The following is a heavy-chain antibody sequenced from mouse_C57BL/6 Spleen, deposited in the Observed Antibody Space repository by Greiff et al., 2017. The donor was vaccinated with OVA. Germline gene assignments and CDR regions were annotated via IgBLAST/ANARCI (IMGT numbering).Heavy chain of an antibody. Sequence: QVQLKQSGAELVKPGASVKMSCKASGYTFTSYWITWVKQRPGQGLEWIGDIYPGSGSTNYNEKFKSKATLTVDTSSSTAYMQLSSLTSEDSAVYYCARSDYDGGGFDYWGQGTTLTVSS. CDR1: GYTFTSYW. V-gene: IGHV1-55*01. CDR3: ARSDYDGGGFDY. D-gene: IGHD2-4*01. J-gene: IGHJ2*01. CDR2: IYPGSGST.